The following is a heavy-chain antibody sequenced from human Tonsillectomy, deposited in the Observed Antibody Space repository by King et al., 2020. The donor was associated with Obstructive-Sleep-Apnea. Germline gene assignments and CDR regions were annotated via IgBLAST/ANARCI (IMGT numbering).Heavy chain of an antibody. CDR1: GGSISSYY. D-gene: IGHD4-17*01. J-gene: IGHJ3*02. CDR3: ARDHDYGDYHDAFDI. CDR2: IYTSGST. Sequence: QLQESGPGLVKPSETLSLTCTVSGGSISSYYWSWIRQPAGKGLEWIGRIYTSGSTNYNPSLKSLVTMSVDTSKKQFSLKLSSVTAADTAVYYCARDHDYGDYHDAFDIWGQGTMVTVSS. V-gene: IGHV4-4*07.